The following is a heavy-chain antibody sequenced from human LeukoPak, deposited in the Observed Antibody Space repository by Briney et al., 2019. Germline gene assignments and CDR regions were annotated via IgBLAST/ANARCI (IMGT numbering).Heavy chain of an antibody. CDR3: ARIMRVDYGTYYFDY. J-gene: IGHJ4*02. V-gene: IGHV3-72*01. D-gene: IGHD4/OR15-4a*01. CDR2: ARNRRNGYST. Sequence: PGGSLRLSCAASGFTFSDHYIDWVRQAPGKGLEWVGRARNRRNGYSTQYAASVKGRFTFSRDDSENTVYLQMNSQKTEDTAVYFCARIMRVDYGTYYFDYWGPGTLVTVSS. CDR1: GFTFSDHY.